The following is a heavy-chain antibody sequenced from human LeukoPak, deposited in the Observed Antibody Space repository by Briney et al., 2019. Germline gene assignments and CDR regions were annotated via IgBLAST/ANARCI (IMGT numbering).Heavy chain of an antibody. J-gene: IGHJ3*02. V-gene: IGHV3-23*01. CDR2: ISGSGAAT. D-gene: IGHD2/OR15-2a*01. CDR1: GFTFSSFA. CDR3: ARDVSTAGAFDI. Sequence: GGSLRLSCAASGFTFSSFAMSWVRQAPGKGLEWVSVISGSGAATYYADSVKGRFTISRDNSKNTLYLQMNSLRAEDTAVYYCARDVSTAGAFDIWGQGTMVTVSS.